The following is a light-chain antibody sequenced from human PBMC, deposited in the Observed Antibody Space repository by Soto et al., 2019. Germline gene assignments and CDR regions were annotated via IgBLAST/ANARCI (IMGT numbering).Light chain of an antibody. CDR1: QSVTSNF. J-gene: IGKJ5*01. CDR2: DAS. V-gene: IGKV3-20*01. Sequence: EIVLTQSPGTLSLSPGERATLFCRASQSVTSNFVAWYQLKPGQAPRLLIYDASTRATGVPDRVSGSGSGTDFTLTISRLEPEDFAVCSCHQYGRPPRTFGQGTRLEMK. CDR3: HQYGRPPRT.